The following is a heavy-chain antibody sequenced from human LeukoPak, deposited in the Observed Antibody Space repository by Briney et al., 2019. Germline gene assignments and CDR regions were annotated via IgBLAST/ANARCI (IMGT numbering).Heavy chain of an antibody. Sequence: GGSLRLSCAASGFTFSSYSMNWVRQAPGKGLEWVSYISSSSSTIYYADSVKGRFTISRDNAKNSLYLQMNSLRAEDTAVYYCTRVSLVVTPGAWGQGTLVTVSS. CDR1: GFTFSSYS. V-gene: IGHV3-48*01. CDR2: ISSSSSTI. CDR3: TRVSLVVTPGA. D-gene: IGHD4-23*01. J-gene: IGHJ5*02.